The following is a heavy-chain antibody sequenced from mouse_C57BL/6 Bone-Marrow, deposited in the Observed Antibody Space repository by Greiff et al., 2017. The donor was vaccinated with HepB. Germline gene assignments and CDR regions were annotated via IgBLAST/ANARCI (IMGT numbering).Heavy chain of an antibody. CDR1: GYTFTSYW. CDR3: ARPVVASNWYFDV. D-gene: IGHD1-1*01. J-gene: IGHJ1*03. V-gene: IGHV1-52*01. Sequence: VQLQQPGAELVRPGSSVKLSCKASGYTFTSYWMHWVKQRPIQGLEWIGNIDPSDSETHYNQKFKDKATLTVDKSSSTAYMQLSSLTSEDSAVYDCARPVVASNWYFDVWGTGTTVTVSS. CDR2: IDPSDSET.